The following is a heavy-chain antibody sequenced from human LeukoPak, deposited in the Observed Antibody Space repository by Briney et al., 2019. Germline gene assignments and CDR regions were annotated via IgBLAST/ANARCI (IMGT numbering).Heavy chain of an antibody. V-gene: IGHV3-15*01. Sequence: GGPFDLSFQPSEFPSRKPWISWSPKPQGKGLNWVGRIKSKTDGGTTDYAAPVKGRFTISRDDSKNTLYLQMNSLKTEDTAVYYCKLGGGGWFDPWGQGTLVTVSS. CDR1: EFPSRKPW. CDR3: KLGGGGWFDP. CDR2: IKSKTDGGTT. J-gene: IGHJ5*02. D-gene: IGHD1-7*01.